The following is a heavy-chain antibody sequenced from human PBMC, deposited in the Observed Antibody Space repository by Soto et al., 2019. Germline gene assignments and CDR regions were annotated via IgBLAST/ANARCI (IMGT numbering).Heavy chain of an antibody. V-gene: IGHV1-69*01. CDR3: ARGGGYCSGGSCYCHFDY. J-gene: IGHJ4*02. CDR2: IIPIFGTA. D-gene: IGHD2-15*01. Sequence: QVQLVQSGAEVKKPGSSVKVSCKASGGTFSSYAISWVRQAPGQGLEWMGGIIPIFGTANYAQKFQGRVTIPADESTRVAYMELSSLRSEDTAVYYCARGGGYCSGGSCYCHFDYWGQGTLVTVSS. CDR1: GGTFSSYA.